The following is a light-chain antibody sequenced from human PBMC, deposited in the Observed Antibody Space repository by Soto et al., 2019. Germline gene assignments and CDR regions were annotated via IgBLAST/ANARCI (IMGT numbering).Light chain of an antibody. Sequence: DIQMTQSPSTLSASVGDRVTITCRASENIDTWLAWYQQKPGKAPKFLIYKASTLENGVPSRFRDSGSGKEFILTTSSLKPDDFATFYCQQHKRYPRPFGQGPKVEVK. V-gene: IGKV1-5*03. CDR1: ENIDTW. J-gene: IGKJ1*01. CDR3: QQHKRYPRP. CDR2: KAS.